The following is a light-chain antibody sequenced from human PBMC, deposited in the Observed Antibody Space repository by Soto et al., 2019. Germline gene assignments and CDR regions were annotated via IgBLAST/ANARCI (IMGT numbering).Light chain of an antibody. CDR1: QTISSW. Sequence: DIQMTQSPSTLSGSVGDRVIITSLASQTISSWLAWYQQKPGKAPKLLIYKASTLKSGVPSRFSGSGSGTEFTLTISSLQPDDFATYYCQHYNSYSEAFGQGTMVDI. V-gene: IGKV1-5*03. CDR3: QHYNSYSEA. CDR2: KAS. J-gene: IGKJ1*01.